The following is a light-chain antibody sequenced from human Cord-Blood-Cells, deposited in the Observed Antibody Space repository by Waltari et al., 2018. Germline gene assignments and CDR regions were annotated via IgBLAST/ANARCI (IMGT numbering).Light chain of an antibody. V-gene: IGLV3-19*01. CDR1: RLRSYY. J-gene: IGLJ2*01. CDR3: NSRDSSGNHVV. CDR2: GKN. Sequence: SSELTHDPAVSVALGQTVRITCQGDRLRSYYASWYQQKPGQAPVLVSYGKNNRPSGIPDRFSGSSSGNTASLTITGAQAEDEADYYCNSRDSSGNHVVFGGGTKLTVL.